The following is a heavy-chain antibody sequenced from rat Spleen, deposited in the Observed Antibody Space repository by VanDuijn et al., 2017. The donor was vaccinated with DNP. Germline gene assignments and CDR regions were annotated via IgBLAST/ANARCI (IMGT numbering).Heavy chain of an antibody. Sequence: EVQLVESGGDLVQPGRSLKLSCAASGFTFSDYYMAWVRQAPTKGLELVAYISYDDTSTYYGDSVKGRFTISRDNAKSTLYLQMDSLRSEDTATYYCARRAYNYGYFDYWGQGVMVTVSS. CDR3: ARRAYNYGYFDY. CDR1: GFTFSDYY. CDR2: ISYDDTST. J-gene: IGHJ2*01. V-gene: IGHV5-7*01. D-gene: IGHD1-5*01.